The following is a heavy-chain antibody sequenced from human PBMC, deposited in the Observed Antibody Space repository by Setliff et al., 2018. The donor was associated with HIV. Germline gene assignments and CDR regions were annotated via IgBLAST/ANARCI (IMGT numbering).Heavy chain of an antibody. CDR2: IYTSGST. Sequence: SETLSLTCTVSGGSISSYYWSWIRQPPGKGLEWIGYIYTSGSTNYNSSLKSRVTISVDTSQNQFSLKLTSVTAADTAVYYCARLRQWLAFFDSWGQGTLVTVSS. CDR1: GGSISSYY. V-gene: IGHV4-4*08. CDR3: ARLRQWLAFFDS. J-gene: IGHJ4*02. D-gene: IGHD6-19*01.